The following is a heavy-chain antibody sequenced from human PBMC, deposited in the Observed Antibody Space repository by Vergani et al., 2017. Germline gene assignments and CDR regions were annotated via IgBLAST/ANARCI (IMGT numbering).Heavy chain of an antibody. D-gene: IGHD1-1*01. CDR1: GYSFTWYA. CDR3: ARLNWNDGWLDP. J-gene: IGHJ5*02. V-gene: IGHV7-4-1*02. Sequence: QVQLEQSGSELKKPGASVKVSCKASGYSFTWYAMTWVRQAPGQGLEWMGWINTNTGNATFAQGFTGRFVFSVDTSVSTAFLQISSLNAEDTAVYYCARLNWNDGWLDPWGQGTLVTVSS. CDR2: INTNTGNA.